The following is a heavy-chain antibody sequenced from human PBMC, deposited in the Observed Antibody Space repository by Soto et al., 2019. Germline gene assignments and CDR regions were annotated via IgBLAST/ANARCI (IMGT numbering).Heavy chain of an antibody. D-gene: IGHD2-2*01. CDR3: ARDGAYCSSIGCQNPFDH. CDR2: MYYNGNT. Sequence: QVQLQESGPGLVQPSQTLSLSCTVSGGSINGGGYYWNWIREFPGKGLGWIGDMYYNGNTYYNPSLQSRATISFGTSHDQFSLRLTSVTAADTAVYFCARDGAYCSSIGCQNPFDHWGQGTLVTVSS. V-gene: IGHV4-31*03. J-gene: IGHJ4*02. CDR1: GGSINGGGYY.